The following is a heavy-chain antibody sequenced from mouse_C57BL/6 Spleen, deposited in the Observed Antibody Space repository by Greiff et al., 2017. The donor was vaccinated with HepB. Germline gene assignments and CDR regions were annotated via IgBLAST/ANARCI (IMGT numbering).Heavy chain of an antibody. CDR3: ARSGVGLDY. CDR2: IDPSDSYT. D-gene: IGHD1-1*02. V-gene: IGHV1-69*01. Sequence: VQLQQPGAELEMPGASVKLSCKASGYTFTRYWMHWVKQRPGQGLEWIGEIDPSDSYTNYNQKFKGKSTLTVDKSSSKAYMQLSSLTSEDSAVYYCARSGVGLDYWGQGTTLTVSS. J-gene: IGHJ2*01. CDR1: GYTFTRYW.